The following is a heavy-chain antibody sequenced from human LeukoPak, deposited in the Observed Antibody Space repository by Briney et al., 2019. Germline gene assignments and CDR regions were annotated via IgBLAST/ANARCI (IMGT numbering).Heavy chain of an antibody. J-gene: IGHJ4*02. CDR1: GYSFFSYY. CDR3: ARGPETGSFDY. V-gene: IGHV1-46*01. CDR2: INPSGGST. D-gene: IGHD1-26*01. Sequence: ASVKVSCKASGYSFFSYYIHWVRQAPGQGLAWMGIINPSGGSTTYAQKFQGRVTMTTDMSTSTVYMELSSVRSEDTAVYYCARGPETGSFDYWGQGTLVTVSS.